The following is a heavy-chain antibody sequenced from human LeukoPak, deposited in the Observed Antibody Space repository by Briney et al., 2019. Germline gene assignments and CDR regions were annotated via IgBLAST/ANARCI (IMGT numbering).Heavy chain of an antibody. CDR2: IYYTGST. CDR1: GGSINGYY. V-gene: IGHV4-59*12. D-gene: IGHD6-19*01. Sequence: SETLSLTCTVSGGSINGYYWSWIRQSPGKGLESLGYIYYTGSTNYNPSLKSRVTMSVDTSKNQFSLKLSSVTAADTAVYYCARVSSSGWYYWFDPWGQGTLVTVSS. CDR3: ARVSSSGWYYWFDP. J-gene: IGHJ5*02.